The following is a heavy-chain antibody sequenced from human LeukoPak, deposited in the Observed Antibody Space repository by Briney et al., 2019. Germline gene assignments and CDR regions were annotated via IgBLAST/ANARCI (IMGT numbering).Heavy chain of an antibody. V-gene: IGHV5-51*01. Sequence: GESLKISCKGSGYSFTSYWIGWVRQMPGKGLEWMGIIYPDDSDTRYSPSFQGQVTISVDKSINTAYLQWSSLKASDTAMYYCASGPNSGNYYGAFDIWGQGTMVTVSS. J-gene: IGHJ3*02. CDR2: IYPDDSDT. D-gene: IGHD1-26*01. CDR3: ASGPNSGNYYGAFDI. CDR1: GYSFTSYW.